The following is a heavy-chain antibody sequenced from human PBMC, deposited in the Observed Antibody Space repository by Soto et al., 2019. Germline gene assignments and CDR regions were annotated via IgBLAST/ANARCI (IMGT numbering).Heavy chain of an antibody. J-gene: IGHJ6*02. CDR1: GDSLSSNSAI. Sequence: QATLQQSGPGLVKPSQTLSLTCAIFGDSLSSNSAIWNWFRQSPSRGLEWLGRTYYTSKWYNDYAVSVKSRISINPDTSKNQVPLQLNSVTREDTAVYYCARVYSSGWSFYYGTDVWGQGTTVTVSS. CDR3: ARVYSSGWSFYYGTDV. CDR2: TYYTSKWYN. D-gene: IGHD6-19*01. V-gene: IGHV6-1*01.